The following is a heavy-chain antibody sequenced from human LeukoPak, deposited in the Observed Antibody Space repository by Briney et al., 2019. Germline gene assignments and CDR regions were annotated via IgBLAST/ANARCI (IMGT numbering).Heavy chain of an antibody. CDR2: ISSSSGTI. D-gene: IGHD1-26*01. CDR1: GFTFSSYS. V-gene: IGHV3-48*02. Sequence: GGSLRLSCAASGFTFSSYSMNWVRQAPGKGLEWVSYISSSSGTIYYADSVKGRFTISRDNAKNSLYLQMSSLRDEDTAVYYCAKTGELAAPSYADYWGQGTLVTVSS. J-gene: IGHJ4*02. CDR3: AKTGELAAPSYADY.